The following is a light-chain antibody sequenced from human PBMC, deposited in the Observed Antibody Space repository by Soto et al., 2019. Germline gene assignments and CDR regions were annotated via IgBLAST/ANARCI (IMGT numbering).Light chain of an antibody. CDR2: DVS. Sequence: QSVLTQPASVSVSPGQSISISCTGTTSDVGRYNYVSWYQQHPGKAPKLMIYDVSYRPSWVSNRFSGSKSGITASLTISGLQAEDEADYYCNSFTTSSTYVFGTGTKVTVL. V-gene: IGLV2-14*03. CDR1: TSDVGRYNY. CDR3: NSFTTSSTYV. J-gene: IGLJ1*01.